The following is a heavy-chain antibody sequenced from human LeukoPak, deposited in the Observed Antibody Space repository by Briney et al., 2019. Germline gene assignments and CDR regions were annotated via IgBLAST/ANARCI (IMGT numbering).Heavy chain of an antibody. CDR3: ASTIAMVRGVTDY. CDR2: ISYDGSNK. J-gene: IGHJ4*02. CDR1: GFTFSSYG. V-gene: IGHV3-30*03. D-gene: IGHD3-10*01. Sequence: PGGSLRLSCAASGFTFSSYGMHWVRQAPGKGLEWVAVISYDGSNKYYADSVKGRFTISRDNSKNTLYLQMNSLRAEDTAVCYCASTIAMVRGVTDYWGQGTLVTVSS.